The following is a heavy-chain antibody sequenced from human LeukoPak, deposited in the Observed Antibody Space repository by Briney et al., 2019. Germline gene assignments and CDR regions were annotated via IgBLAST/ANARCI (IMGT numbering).Heavy chain of an antibody. CDR3: ARLVAAAGHIPYFDY. J-gene: IGHJ4*02. D-gene: IGHD6-13*01. CDR2: IYHSGST. Sequence: PSQTLSLTCTVSGGSISSGGYCWSWIRQPPGKGLEWIGYIYHSGSTYYNPSLQSRVTISVDRSKNQFSPKLSSVTAADTAVYYCARLVAAAGHIPYFDYWGQGTLVTVSS. V-gene: IGHV4-30-2*01. CDR1: GGSISSGGYC.